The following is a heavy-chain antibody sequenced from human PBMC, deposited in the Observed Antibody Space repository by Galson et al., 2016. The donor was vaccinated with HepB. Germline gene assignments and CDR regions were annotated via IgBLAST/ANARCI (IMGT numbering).Heavy chain of an antibody. CDR2: ISNSGDST. CDR3: AKRGGARQLQTGRYYYNFMDV. J-gene: IGHJ6*03. V-gene: IGHV3-23*01. Sequence: GTGLEWVTFISNSGDSTYYADSVKGRFTVSRDNSKDTLYVQMNSLRVEDTAVYYCAKRGGARQLQTGRYYYNFMDVWGKGTPVTVSS. D-gene: IGHD1-1*01.